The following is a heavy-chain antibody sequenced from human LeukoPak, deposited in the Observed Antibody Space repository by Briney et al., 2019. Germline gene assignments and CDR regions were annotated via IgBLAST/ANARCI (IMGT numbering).Heavy chain of an antibody. J-gene: IGHJ3*02. V-gene: IGHV1-8*01. CDR3: AKDLGSYYYGSGSYYGAFDI. D-gene: IGHD3-10*01. CDR1: GYTFTSYE. CDR2: MNPNSGNT. Sequence: ASVKVSCKASGYTFTSYEVNWVRQATGQGLEWMGWMNPNSGNTGYGQNFQGRITMTRDTSTSTAYMELSSLRSEDTAVYYCAKDLGSYYYGSGSYYGAFDIWGQGTMVTVSS.